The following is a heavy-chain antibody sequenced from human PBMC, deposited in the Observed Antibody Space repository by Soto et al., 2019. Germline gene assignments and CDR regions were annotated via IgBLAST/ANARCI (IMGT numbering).Heavy chain of an antibody. CDR1: GFTFSSSA. CDR3: VKEWGSYDSSGYYSAAFDY. V-gene: IGHV3-64D*06. CDR2: ISSNGGIT. J-gene: IGHJ4*02. Sequence: GGSLRLAGSASGFTFSSSAMQWVRQAPGNGLEYVSAISSNGGITYYADYVKGRFTISRDNSKNTLYLHMSSLRAADTAVYYCVKEWGSYDSSGYYSAAFDYWGQGTLVTVSS. D-gene: IGHD3-22*01.